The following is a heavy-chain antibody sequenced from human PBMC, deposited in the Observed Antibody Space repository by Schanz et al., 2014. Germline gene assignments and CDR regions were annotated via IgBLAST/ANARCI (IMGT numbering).Heavy chain of an antibody. V-gene: IGHV3-23*04. CDR3: VEEPDKYNWDDVEGMDV. CDR2: ISGSGSST. CDR1: GFTFRNYG. Sequence: EVQLVESGRGVVQPGGSLRLSCAASGFTFRNYGMHWVRQAPGKGLDWVSAISGSGSSTYYADSVEGRFTISRDNSKNTLNLQMKSLRVEDTAVYYGVEEPDKYNWDDVEGMDVWGKGNTVTVSS. D-gene: IGHD1-1*01. J-gene: IGHJ6*04.